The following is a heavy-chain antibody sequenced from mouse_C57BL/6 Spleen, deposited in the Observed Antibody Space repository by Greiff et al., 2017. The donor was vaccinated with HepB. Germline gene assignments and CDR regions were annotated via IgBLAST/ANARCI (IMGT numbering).Heavy chain of an antibody. V-gene: IGHV1-53*01. CDR1: GYSFTSYW. J-gene: IGHJ4*01. D-gene: IGHD4-1*01. CDR3: GRRELGERYYYAMDY. Sequence: QVQLQQPGTELVKPGASVKLSCKASGYSFTSYWMHWVKQRPGQGLEWIGNINPSNGGTNYNEKFNSKATLTVDKSSSTAYMQLSSLTSADSAVYYCGRRELGERYYYAMDYWGQGTSATVSS. CDR2: INPSNGGT.